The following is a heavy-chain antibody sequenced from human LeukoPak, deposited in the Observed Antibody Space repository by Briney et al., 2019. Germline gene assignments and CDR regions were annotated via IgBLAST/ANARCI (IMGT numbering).Heavy chain of an antibody. CDR2: IYTSGST. CDR1: GGSISSYY. V-gene: IGHV4-4*07. CDR3: AREPDSHISTGYYTSCAFDM. Sequence: PAETLSLTCTVSGGSISSYYWSWIRQPAGKGLEWIGRIYTSGSTNYNPSLKSRVTISVDTSKNRFSLKLSSVTAADTAVYYCAREPDSHISTGYYTSCAFDMWGKGTMVTVSS. D-gene: IGHD3-9*01. J-gene: IGHJ3*02.